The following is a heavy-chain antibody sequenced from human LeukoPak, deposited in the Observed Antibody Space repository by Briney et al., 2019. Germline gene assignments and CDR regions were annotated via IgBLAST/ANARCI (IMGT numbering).Heavy chain of an antibody. CDR2: IYYSGST. J-gene: IGHJ4*02. D-gene: IGHD5-18*01. Sequence: PSQTLSLTCTVSGGSISSGDYYWSWIRQPPGKGLEWIGYIYYSGSTYYNPSLKSRVTISVDTSKNQFSLKLSSVTAADTAVYYCARDLGGYNYGYSFDFWGQGTLVTVSS. V-gene: IGHV4-30-4*01. CDR1: GGSISSGDYY. CDR3: ARDLGGYNYGYSFDF.